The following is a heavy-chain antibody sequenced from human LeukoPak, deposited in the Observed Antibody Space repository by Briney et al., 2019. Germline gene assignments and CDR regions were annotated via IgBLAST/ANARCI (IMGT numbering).Heavy chain of an antibody. V-gene: IGHV1-18*01. CDR2: ISAYNGNT. D-gene: IGHD3-10*01. CDR3: ARNYGSGSYPSLDFDY. J-gene: IGHJ4*02. CDR1: GYTFTSYG. Sequence: ASVKVSCKASGYTFTSYGISWVRQAPGQGLEWMGWISAYNGNTNYAQKLQGRVTMTTDTSTSTAYMELRSLRSDDTAVYYCARNYGSGSYPSLDFDYWGQGTLVTVSS.